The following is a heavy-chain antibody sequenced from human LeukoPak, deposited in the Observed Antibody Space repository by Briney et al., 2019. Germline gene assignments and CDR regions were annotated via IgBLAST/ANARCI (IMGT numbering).Heavy chain of an antibody. V-gene: IGHV3-48*01. D-gene: IGHD2/OR15-2a*01. CDR2: ISSSSSTI. Sequence: GGSLRLSCAASGFTFSSYSMNWVRQAPGKGLEWVSYISSSSSTIYYADSVKGRFTISRDNAKNSLYLQMNSLRAEDTAVYYCARGGTFLDPRGVVDYWGQGTLVTVSS. J-gene: IGHJ4*02. CDR1: GFTFSSYS. CDR3: ARGGTFLDPRGVVDY.